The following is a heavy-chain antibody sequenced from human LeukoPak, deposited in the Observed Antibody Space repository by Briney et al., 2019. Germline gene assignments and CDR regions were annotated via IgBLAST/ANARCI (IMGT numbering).Heavy chain of an antibody. V-gene: IGHV4-4*07. Sequence: SETLSLTCTVSGGSISSYYWSWIRQPAGKGLEWIGRIYTSGSANYNPSLKSRVTMSVDTSKNQFSLKLSSVTAADTAVYYCARGVVVAATGSGYYYGMDVWGQGTTVTVSS. CDR2: IYTSGSA. CDR1: GGSISSYY. J-gene: IGHJ6*02. D-gene: IGHD2-15*01. CDR3: ARGVVVAATGSGYYYGMDV.